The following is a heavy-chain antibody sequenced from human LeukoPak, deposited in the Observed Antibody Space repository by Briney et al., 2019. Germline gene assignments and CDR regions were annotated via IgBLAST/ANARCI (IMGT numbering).Heavy chain of an antibody. V-gene: IGHV3-30*04. CDR3: AKRGSWGSYRYHYFDY. Sequence: GSLRLSCAASGFTFSSYAMHWVRQAPGKGLEWVAIISYDGSNKYYAESVKGRFTISRDNSKNTLYLQMNSLRAEDTAVYYCAKRGSWGSYRYHYFDYWGQGTLVTVSS. J-gene: IGHJ4*02. CDR2: ISYDGSNK. CDR1: GFTFSSYA. D-gene: IGHD3-16*02.